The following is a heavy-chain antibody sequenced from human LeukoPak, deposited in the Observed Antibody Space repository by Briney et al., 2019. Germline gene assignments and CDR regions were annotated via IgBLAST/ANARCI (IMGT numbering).Heavy chain of an antibody. J-gene: IGHJ4*02. CDR2: IWHDGSNR. CDR1: GFTFSSYA. CDR3: AREGRSSSWSYYFDY. Sequence: GGSLRLSCAASGFTFSSYAMHWVRQAPGKGLECVAAIWHDGSNRYYADSVKGRFTISRDNSRKTLSLQMSSLGPEDTAVYYCAREGRSSSWSYYFDYWGQGTLVTVSS. D-gene: IGHD2-2*01. V-gene: IGHV3-33*01.